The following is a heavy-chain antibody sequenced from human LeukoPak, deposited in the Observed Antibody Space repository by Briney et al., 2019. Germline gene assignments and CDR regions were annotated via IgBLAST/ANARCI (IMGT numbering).Heavy chain of an antibody. J-gene: IGHJ4*02. CDR3: AKDNVPWDLGYFDY. Sequence: PGRSLRLSCAASGFTFSSYGMHWVRQAPGRGLEWVAVISYDGSNKYYADSVKGRFTISRDNSKNTLYLQMNSLRAEDTAVYYCAKDNVPWDLGYFDYWGQGTLVTVSS. D-gene: IGHD1-26*01. V-gene: IGHV3-30*18. CDR1: GFTFSSYG. CDR2: ISYDGSNK.